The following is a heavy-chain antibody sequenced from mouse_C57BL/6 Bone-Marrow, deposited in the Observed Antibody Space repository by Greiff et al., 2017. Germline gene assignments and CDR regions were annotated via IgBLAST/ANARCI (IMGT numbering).Heavy chain of an antibody. CDR2: IRSKSSNYAT. J-gene: IGHJ1*03. CDR1: GITFNTYA. CDR3: VRCYDGYSLWYFDV. Sequence: EVQGVESGGGLVQPKGSLKLSYAASGITFNTYAMHWVRQAPGKGLEWVARIRSKSSNYATYYADSVKDRFTISRDDSQSMLYLQMNNLKTEDTAMYYCVRCYDGYSLWYFDVWGTGTTVTVSS. V-gene: IGHV10-3*01. D-gene: IGHD2-3*01.